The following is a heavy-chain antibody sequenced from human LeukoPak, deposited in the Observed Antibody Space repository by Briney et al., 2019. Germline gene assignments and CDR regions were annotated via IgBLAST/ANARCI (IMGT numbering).Heavy chain of an antibody. CDR2: ISSNGGST. CDR3: VKDAGYCSGGSCWVT. V-gene: IGHV3-64D*06. J-gene: IGHJ5*02. D-gene: IGHD2-15*01. CDR1: GFTFSSYA. Sequence: GGSLRLSCSASGFTFSSYAMHWVRQAPGKGLEYVSAISSNGGSTHYADSVKGRFTISRDNSKNTLYLQMSSLRAEDTAVYYCVKDAGYCSGGSCWVTWGQGTLVTVSS.